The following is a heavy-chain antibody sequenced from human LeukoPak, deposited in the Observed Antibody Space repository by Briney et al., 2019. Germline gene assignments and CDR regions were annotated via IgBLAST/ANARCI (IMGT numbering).Heavy chain of an antibody. CDR2: ITGDGGGT. CDR1: GFTFRSYV. J-gene: IGHJ4*02. CDR3: AGDGLDYGDYFWYFDY. D-gene: IGHD4-17*01. V-gene: IGHV3-23*01. Sequence: GGSLRLSCAASGFTFRSYVMSWVRQVPGKGLEWVSAITGDGGGTNHADSVKGRFTISRDNSKNTLYLQMNSLRAEDTAVYYCAGDGLDYGDYFWYFDYWGQGTLVTVSS.